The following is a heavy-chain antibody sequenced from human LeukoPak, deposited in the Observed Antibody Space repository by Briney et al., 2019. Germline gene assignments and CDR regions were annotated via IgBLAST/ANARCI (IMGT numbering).Heavy chain of an antibody. CDR2: IIPILGIA. CDR3: ARCPTPVVPLSFWFDP. J-gene: IGHJ5*02. D-gene: IGHD2/OR15-2a*01. CDR1: GGTFSSYA. Sequence: GASVKVSCKASGGTFSSYAISWVRQAPGQGLEWMGRIIPILGIANYAQKFQGRVTITADKSMSTAYMELSSLRSEDTAVYYCARCPTPVVPLSFWFDPWGQGTLVTVSS. V-gene: IGHV1-69*04.